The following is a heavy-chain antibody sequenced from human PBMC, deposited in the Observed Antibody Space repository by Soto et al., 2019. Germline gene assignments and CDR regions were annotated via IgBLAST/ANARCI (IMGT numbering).Heavy chain of an antibody. V-gene: IGHV3-30*18. J-gene: IGHJ6*02. CDR3: AKGGGATYNYYGMDV. D-gene: IGHD1-26*01. CDR2: ISDDGSNK. CDR1: GFTFSSYG. Sequence: QVQLVESGGGVVQPGRSLRLSCAASGFTFSSYGMHWVRQAPGKGLEWVAVISDDGSNKYYADSVKGRFTISRDNSKNTLYLQMNSLRAEDTAVYYCAKGGGATYNYYGMDVWGQGTTVTVSS.